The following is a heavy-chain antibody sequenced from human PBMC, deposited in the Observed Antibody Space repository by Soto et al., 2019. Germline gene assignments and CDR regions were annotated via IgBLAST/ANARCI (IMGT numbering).Heavy chain of an antibody. V-gene: IGHV1-69*06. CDR1: GGTFNSFS. CDR3: TRRGRQSANWFDP. Sequence: QVQLVQSGAEVKTPGSSVKVSCKASGGTFNSFSIDWVRQAPGQGLEWMGGIIPMSGRPNYAQRFQGRVTSSADKSTNTVYMEVNNLTYEDTPVYYCTRRGRQSANWFDPWGQGTLVTVSS. CDR2: IIPMSGRP. J-gene: IGHJ5*02.